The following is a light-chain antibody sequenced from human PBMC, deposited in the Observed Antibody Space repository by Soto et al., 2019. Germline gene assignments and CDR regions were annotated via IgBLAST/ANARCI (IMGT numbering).Light chain of an antibody. Sequence: EIVLTQSPGTLSLSPGERATLSCRASQSVRSSFFAWYQQKPGQAPRLLIYGASSRATGIPDRFSGSGSGTDFTLTISRLETEGFAVYYCQQYGSSPWTFGQGTKVEI. V-gene: IGKV3-20*01. J-gene: IGKJ1*01. CDR1: QSVRSSF. CDR2: GAS. CDR3: QQYGSSPWT.